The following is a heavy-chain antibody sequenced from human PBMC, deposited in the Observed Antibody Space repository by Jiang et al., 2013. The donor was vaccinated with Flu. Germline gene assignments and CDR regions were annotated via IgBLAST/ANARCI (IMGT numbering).Heavy chain of an antibody. J-gene: IGHJ4*02. CDR3: AKGSRHRTDPYYDFWSGYYFIGPFDY. D-gene: IGHD3-3*01. V-gene: IGHV3-23*01. Sequence: AISGSGGSTYYADSVKGRFTISRDNSKNTLYLQMNSLRAEDTAVYYCAKGSRHRTDPYYDFWSGYYFIGPFDYWGQGTLVTVSS. CDR2: ISGSGGST.